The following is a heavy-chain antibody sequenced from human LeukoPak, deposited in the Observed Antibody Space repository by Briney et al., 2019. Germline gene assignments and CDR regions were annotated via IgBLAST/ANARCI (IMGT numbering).Heavy chain of an antibody. CDR3: AKGGSYRSQPYFDY. D-gene: IGHD3-16*02. CDR1: GFTVSSNS. V-gene: IGHV3-53*01. CDR2: IYSSVT. Sequence: GGSLRLSCTVSGFTVSSNSMSWVRQAPGKGLEWVSFIYSSVTHYSDSVKGRFTISRDNSKNTVYLQMNSLRAEDTAVYYCAKGGSYRSQPYFDYWGQGTPVTVSS. J-gene: IGHJ4*02.